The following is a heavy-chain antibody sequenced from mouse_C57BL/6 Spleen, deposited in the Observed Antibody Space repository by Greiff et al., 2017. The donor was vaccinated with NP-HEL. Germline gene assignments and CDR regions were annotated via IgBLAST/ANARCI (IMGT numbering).Heavy chain of an antibody. CDR1: GFSLTSYG. CDR2: IWSGGST. V-gene: IGHV2-2*01. J-gene: IGHJ2*01. CDR3: ARACDYIDD. Sequence: VQLQQSGPGLVQPSQSLSITCTVSGFSLTSYGVHWVRQSPGKGLEWLGVIWSGGSTDYNAAFIYRLSISKDNSKCQVFFKMNSLQAEDTAIYNSARACDYIDDRGQDTTLTVSS.